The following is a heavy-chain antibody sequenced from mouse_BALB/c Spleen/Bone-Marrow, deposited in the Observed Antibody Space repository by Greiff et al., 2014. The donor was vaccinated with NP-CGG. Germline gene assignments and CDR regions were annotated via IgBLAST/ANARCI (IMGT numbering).Heavy chain of an antibody. J-gene: IGHJ3*01. V-gene: IGHV14-3*02. CDR1: GFNIKDTY. CDR3: APYYYVSSQFAY. Sequence: EVQLQQSGAELVKPGASVKLSCTASGFNIKDTYMHWVKQRPEQGLEWIGRIDPANGNTKYDPKFQGKTTITADTSSNTAYLQLSSLTSEDTAVYYCAPYYYVSSQFAYWGQGTLVTVSA. D-gene: IGHD1-1*01. CDR2: IDPANGNT.